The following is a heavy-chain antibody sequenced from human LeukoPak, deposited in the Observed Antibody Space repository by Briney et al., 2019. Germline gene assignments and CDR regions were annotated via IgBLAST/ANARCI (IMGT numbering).Heavy chain of an antibody. CDR3: ARGRRGSSRWWGYYYMDV. J-gene: IGHJ6*03. V-gene: IGHV3-30-3*01. CDR2: ISYDGSNK. D-gene: IGHD6-6*01. Sequence: GGSLRLSCTASGFTFGDYAMHWVRQAPGKGLEWVAVISYDGSNKYYADSVKGRFTISRDNSKNTLYLQMNSLRAEDTAVYYCARGRRGSSRWWGYYYMDVWGKGTTVTVSS. CDR1: GFTFGDYA.